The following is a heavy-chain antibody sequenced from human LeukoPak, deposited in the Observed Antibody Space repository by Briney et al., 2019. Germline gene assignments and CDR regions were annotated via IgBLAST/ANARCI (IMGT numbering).Heavy chain of an antibody. CDR1: GFTFSNYG. J-gene: IGHJ3*02. Sequence: GGSLRLSCAASGFTFSNYGMHWVRQAPGKGLEWVAVISFDGSNKYYADSVKGRFTISRDNSKNTLYLQMNSLRAEDTAVYYCAKDFQGIVVVVAAKGDAFDIWGQGTMVTVSS. D-gene: IGHD2-15*01. CDR3: AKDFQGIVVVVAAKGDAFDI. V-gene: IGHV3-30*18. CDR2: ISFDGSNK.